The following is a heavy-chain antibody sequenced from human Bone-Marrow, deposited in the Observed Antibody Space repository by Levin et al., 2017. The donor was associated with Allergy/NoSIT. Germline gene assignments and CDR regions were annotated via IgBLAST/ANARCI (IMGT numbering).Heavy chain of an antibody. CDR2: ISGRGTST. D-gene: IGHD6-19*01. CDR1: GFTFSYYA. V-gene: IGHV3-23*01. J-gene: IGHJ3*02. Sequence: GGSLRLSCAGFGFTFSYYAMSWVRQAPGKGLEWVSTISGRGTSTYYADSVKGRFTISRDNSKNTLYLQMNSLRAEDTAVYYCTKSEEDSSGFFDIWGQGTMLTVSS. CDR3: TKSEEDSSGFFDI.